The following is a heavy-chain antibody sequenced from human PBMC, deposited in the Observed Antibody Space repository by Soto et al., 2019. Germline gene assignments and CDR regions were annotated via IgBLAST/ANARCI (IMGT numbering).Heavy chain of an antibody. V-gene: IGHV4-39*01. J-gene: IGHJ4*02. CDR3: ARHCSYYDILTGYYPYFFDY. CDR1: GGSISSSSYY. Sequence: PSETLSLTCTVSGGSISSSSYYWGWIRQPPGKGLEWIGSIYYSGSTYYNPSLKSRVTISVDTSKNQFSLKLSSVTAADTAVYYCARHCSYYDILTGYYPYFFDYWGQGSLVIVSS. CDR2: IYYSGST. D-gene: IGHD3-9*01.